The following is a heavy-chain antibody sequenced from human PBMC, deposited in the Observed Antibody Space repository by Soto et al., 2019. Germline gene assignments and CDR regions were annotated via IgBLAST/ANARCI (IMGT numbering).Heavy chain of an antibody. CDR2: IYYSGST. CDR1: GGSISSYS. D-gene: IGHD2-2*01. V-gene: IGHV4-59*08. J-gene: IGHJ4*02. CDR3: ARRYGSTFAY. Sequence: SETLCLICTVSGGSISSYSWSWIRQPPGKGLEWIGYIYYSGSTNYNPSLKSRVTISVDTSKNQFSLKLSSVTAADTAVYYCARRYGSTFAYWGQGTLVTVS.